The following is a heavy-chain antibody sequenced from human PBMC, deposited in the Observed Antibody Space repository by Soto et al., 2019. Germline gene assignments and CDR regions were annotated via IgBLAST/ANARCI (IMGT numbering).Heavy chain of an antibody. J-gene: IGHJ6*02. V-gene: IGHV4-31*03. CDR3: ARRVGVVIGYGMDV. D-gene: IGHD3-3*01. CDR2: IYYSGST. CDR1: GGSLSSGGYY. Sequence: QVPLQESGPGLVKPSQTLSLTCTVSGGSLSSGGYYWIWIRQQPVKGLEWIGLIYYSGSTHYTPPLKSRLTLSVDTSQNQVSLKLSSVNAAETAGYYWARRVGVVIGYGMDVWGQGTTVTVSS.